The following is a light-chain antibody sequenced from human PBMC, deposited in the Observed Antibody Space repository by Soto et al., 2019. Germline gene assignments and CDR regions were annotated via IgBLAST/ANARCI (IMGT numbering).Light chain of an antibody. J-gene: IGKJ2*01. CDR1: QGVSSSY. Sequence: EIVLTQSPGTLSLSPGERATLSCRASQGVSSSYLAWYQQKSGQAPRLLIYGAVHRATGIPDRFSGSGSGTDFTLTISRLDPEDFAVYYCQQYVGSPPFTFGQGTKLEIK. CDR3: QQYVGSPPFT. V-gene: IGKV3-20*01. CDR2: GAV.